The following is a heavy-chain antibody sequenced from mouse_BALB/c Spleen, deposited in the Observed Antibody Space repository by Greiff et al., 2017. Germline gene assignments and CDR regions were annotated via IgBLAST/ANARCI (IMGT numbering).Heavy chain of an antibody. V-gene: IGHV5-6-3*01. J-gene: IGHJ2*01. CDR1: GFTFSSYG. CDR3: ARVGY. Sequence: EVKLMESGGGLVQPGGSLKLSCAASGFTFSSYGMSWVRQTPDKRLELVATINSNGGSTYYPDSVKGRFTISRDNAKNTLYLQMSSLKSEDTAMYYCARVGYWGQGTTLTVSS. CDR2: INSNGGST.